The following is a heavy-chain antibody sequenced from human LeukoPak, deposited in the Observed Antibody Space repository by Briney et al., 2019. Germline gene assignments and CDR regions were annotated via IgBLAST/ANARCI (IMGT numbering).Heavy chain of an antibody. Sequence: SETLCLTCAVYGGSFTGYYLSWIRQPPGKGLEWIAEINHSGSTNYNPSLKSRVTISVDTSKNQFSLNLSSVTAADTTVYYCARGRNKWPFDYWGQGTVVTVSS. D-gene: IGHD2/OR15-2a*01. J-gene: IGHJ4*02. CDR1: GGSFTGYY. CDR3: ARGRNKWPFDY. V-gene: IGHV4-34*01. CDR2: INHSGST.